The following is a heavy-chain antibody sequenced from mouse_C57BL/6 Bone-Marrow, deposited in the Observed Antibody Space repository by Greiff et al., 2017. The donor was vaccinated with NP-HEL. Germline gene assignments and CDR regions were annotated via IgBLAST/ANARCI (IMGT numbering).Heavy chain of an antibody. D-gene: IGHD1-1*01. CDR3: ARGEYYGSSHY. CDR1: GYTFTSYW. CDR2: IDPSDSET. V-gene: IGHV1-52*01. Sequence: VQLQQPGAELVRPGSSVKLSCKASGYTFTSYWMHWVKQRPIQGLEWIGNIDPSDSETHYNQKFKDKATLTVDKSSSTAYMQLSSLTSEDSAVYYCARGEYYGSSHYRGQGTTLTVSS. J-gene: IGHJ2*01.